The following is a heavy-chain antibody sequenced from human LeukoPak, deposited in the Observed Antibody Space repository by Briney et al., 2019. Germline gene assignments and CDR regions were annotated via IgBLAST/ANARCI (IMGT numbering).Heavy chain of an antibody. CDR1: GFTFSSYA. Sequence: GGSLRLSCAASGFTFSSYAMHWVRQAPGKGLEYVSAISSNGGSTYYANSVKGRFTISRDNSKNTLYLQMGSLRAEDMAVYYCARGPGEWLPLDYWGQGPLVTVSS. V-gene: IGHV3-64*01. D-gene: IGHD3-3*01. CDR2: ISSNGGST. CDR3: ARGPGEWLPLDY. J-gene: IGHJ4*02.